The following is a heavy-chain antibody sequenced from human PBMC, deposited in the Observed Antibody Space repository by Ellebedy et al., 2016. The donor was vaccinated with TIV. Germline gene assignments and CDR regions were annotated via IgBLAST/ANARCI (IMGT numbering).Heavy chain of an antibody. V-gene: IGHV3-23*01. CDR1: GFTFGSCA. D-gene: IGHD6-19*01. CDR3: ARGGEPWLVPYHFDY. CDR2: ISDSGSNT. Sequence: PGGSLRLSCAASGFTFGSCAMSWVRQAPGRGLEWVAAISDSGSNTYHADSVKGRFTISRDNSKNTLYLQMNSLRAEDTAIYYCARGGEPWLVPYHFDYWGQGTVGTVSS. J-gene: IGHJ4*02.